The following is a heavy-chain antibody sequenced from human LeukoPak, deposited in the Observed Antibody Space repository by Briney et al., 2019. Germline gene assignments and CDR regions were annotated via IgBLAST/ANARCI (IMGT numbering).Heavy chain of an antibody. D-gene: IGHD1-26*01. CDR2: IKADGSEK. V-gene: IGHV3-7*05. CDR3: AYRNNFEY. Sequence: PGGSLRLSCPASGFSFSGHWMNWVRQPPGKGLEWVANIKADGSEKYYVDSVKGRFTISRDDAKRTVDLQMDNLRAEDTAIYYCAYRNNFEYWGQGALVTVSS. CDR1: GFSFSGHW. J-gene: IGHJ4*02.